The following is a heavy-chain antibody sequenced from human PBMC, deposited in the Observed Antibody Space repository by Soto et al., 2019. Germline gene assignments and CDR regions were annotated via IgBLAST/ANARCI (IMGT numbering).Heavy chain of an antibody. J-gene: IGHJ5*02. CDR2: ISSSSSYI. D-gene: IGHD3-3*01. V-gene: IGHV3-21*01. CDR1: GFTFSSYS. Sequence: EVQLVESGGGLVKPGGSLRLSCAASGFTFSSYSMNWVRQAPGKGLEWVSSISSSSSYIYYADSVKGRFTISRDNAKNSLYLQMNSLRAEDTAVYYCARSPHVRFLEWSQNPVWFDPWGQGTLVTVSS. CDR3: ARSPHVRFLEWSQNPVWFDP.